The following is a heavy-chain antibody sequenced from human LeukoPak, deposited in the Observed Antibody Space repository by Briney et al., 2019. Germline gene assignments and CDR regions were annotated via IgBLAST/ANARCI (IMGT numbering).Heavy chain of an antibody. CDR3: ARDVGATLGGFDY. J-gene: IGHJ4*02. CDR1: GYTFTSYA. V-gene: IGHV1-3*01. D-gene: IGHD1-26*01. CDR2: INAGNGNT. Sequence: ASVKVSCKASGYTFTSYAMHWVRQAPGQRLEWMGWINAGNGNTKYSQKFQGRVTITRDTSASTAYMELSSLRSEDTAVYYCARDVGATLGGFDYWGQGTLVTVSS.